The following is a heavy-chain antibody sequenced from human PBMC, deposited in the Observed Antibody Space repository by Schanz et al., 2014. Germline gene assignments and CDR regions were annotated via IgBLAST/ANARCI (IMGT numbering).Heavy chain of an antibody. CDR3: ASPSGYSDYGTYFDV. CDR1: GFTFSSYG. V-gene: IGHV3-33*01. J-gene: IGHJ4*02. CDR2: IWYDENNK. Sequence: QVQLVESGGGVVQFGRSLRLSCVASGFTFSSYGMHWVRQAPGKGLEWVAVIWYDENNKYYADSVKGRFTMSRDNSRNTLYLQMNSLRTEDTAVYYCASPSGYSDYGTYFDVGGQGTLVTDSS. D-gene: IGHD5-12*01.